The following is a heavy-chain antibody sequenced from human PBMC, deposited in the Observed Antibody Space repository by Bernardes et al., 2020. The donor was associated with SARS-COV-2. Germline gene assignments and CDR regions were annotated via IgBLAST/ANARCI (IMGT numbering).Heavy chain of an antibody. CDR1: GFSLSSNGMG. V-gene: IGHV2-5*02. Sequence: SGPTLVKPTQTLTLTCTVSGFSLSSNGMGVGWFRQPPGKALEWLSLIFWDDDKRYTPSLKSRLTITKDTSKNQVVLTVTNMDPMDTATYYCAHRRGKNLKWFDPWGQGTLVTVSS. J-gene: IGHJ5*02. CDR3: AHRRGKNLKWFDP. CDR2: IFWDDDK.